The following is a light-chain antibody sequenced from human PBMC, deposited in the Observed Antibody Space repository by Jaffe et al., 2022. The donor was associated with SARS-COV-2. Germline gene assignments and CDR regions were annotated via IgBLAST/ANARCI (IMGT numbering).Light chain of an antibody. J-gene: IGKJ1*01. CDR1: QSVARDF. V-gene: IGKV3-20*01. CDR3: QHYGSAPGT. Sequence: EIVLTQSPGTMSLSPGERAALSCRASQSVARDFLAWYQQRPGQAPRLLIYDVSTRATGVPDRFSGSGSGTDFTLTISGLQPEDFAVYYCQHYGSAPGTFGQGTKVEVK. CDR2: DVS.